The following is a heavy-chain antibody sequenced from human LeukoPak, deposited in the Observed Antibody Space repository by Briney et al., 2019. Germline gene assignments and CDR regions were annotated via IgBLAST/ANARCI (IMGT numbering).Heavy chain of an antibody. CDR3: ARGRHPGPTWISEY. D-gene: IGHD5-12*01. J-gene: IGHJ4*02. CDR2: MNPNSGNT. CDR1: EYTFTSYD. Sequence: ASVKVSCKASEYTFTSYDINWVRQATGQGLEWMGWMNPNSGNTGYAQKFQGRVTMTRNTSISTAYMELSSLTFEGTAVYYCARGRHPGPTWISEYWGQGTLVTVSS. V-gene: IGHV1-8*01.